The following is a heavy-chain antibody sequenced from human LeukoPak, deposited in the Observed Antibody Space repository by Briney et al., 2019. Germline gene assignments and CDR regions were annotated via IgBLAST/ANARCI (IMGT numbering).Heavy chain of an antibody. CDR3: ASQLERRSGVDP. Sequence: ASVKVSCKASGGTFSNYAISWVRQAPGQGLEWMGRIIPILGIANYAQKFQGRVTITADKSTSTAYMELSSLRSEDTAVYYCASQLERRSGVDPWGQGTLVTVSS. D-gene: IGHD1-1*01. J-gene: IGHJ5*02. V-gene: IGHV1-69*04. CDR2: IIPILGIA. CDR1: GGTFSNYA.